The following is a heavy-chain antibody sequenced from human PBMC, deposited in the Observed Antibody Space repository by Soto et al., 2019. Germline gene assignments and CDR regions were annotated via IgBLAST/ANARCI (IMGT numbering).Heavy chain of an antibody. CDR1: GGTFSSYA. D-gene: IGHD2-15*01. Sequence: SVKVSCKASGGTFSSYAISWVRQAPGQGLEWMGGIIPIFGTANYAQKFQGRVTITADESTRTAYMELSSLRSEDTAVYYCARDRCSGGSCYLPHYGMDVWGQGTTVTVSS. J-gene: IGHJ6*02. CDR2: IIPIFGTA. CDR3: ARDRCSGGSCYLPHYGMDV. V-gene: IGHV1-69*13.